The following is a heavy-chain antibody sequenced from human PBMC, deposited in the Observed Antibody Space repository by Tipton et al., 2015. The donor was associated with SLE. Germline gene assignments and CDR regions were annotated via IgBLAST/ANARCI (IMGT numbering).Heavy chain of an antibody. CDR2: FYYTGST. CDR3: AREGGGSYFDGAFDI. CDR1: GDSITSHS. Sequence: GLVKPSETLSLTCTVSGDSITSHSWSWIRQPPGKGLEFIGFFYYTGSTNYNPSLKSRVTISVDTSKNQFSLRLNSVTAADTAVYYCAREGGGSYFDGAFDIWGQGTMVTVSS. J-gene: IGHJ3*02. V-gene: IGHV4-59*11. D-gene: IGHD1-26*01.